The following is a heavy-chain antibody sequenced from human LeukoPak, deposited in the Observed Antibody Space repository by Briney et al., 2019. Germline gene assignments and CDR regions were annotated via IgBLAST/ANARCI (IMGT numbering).Heavy chain of an antibody. CDR2: IYYTGST. CDR1: GASVRSYY. J-gene: IGHJ4*02. D-gene: IGHD2-2*01. Sequence: PSETLSLTCTVSGASVRSYYWSWIRQPPGKGLEGIGSIYYTGSTSYNPSLKSRVTISLDTSRNQFSLRLNSVTAADTAVYYCARYAPPTTYYFDYWGQGTLVTVSS. V-gene: IGHV4-59*02. CDR3: ARYAPPTTYYFDY.